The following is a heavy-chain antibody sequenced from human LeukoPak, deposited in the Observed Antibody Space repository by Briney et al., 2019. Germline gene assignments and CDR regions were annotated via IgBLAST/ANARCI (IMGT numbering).Heavy chain of an antibody. D-gene: IGHD2-2*02. CDR1: GGSFSGYY. CDR2: INHSGST. Sequence: YPSETLSLTCAVYGGSFSGYYWSWIRQPPGKGLEWIGEINHSGSTNYNPSLKSRVTISVDTSKNQFSLKLSSVPAADTAVYYCARVYPSTSYWGQGTLVTVSS. CDR3: ARVYPSTSY. V-gene: IGHV4-34*01. J-gene: IGHJ4*02.